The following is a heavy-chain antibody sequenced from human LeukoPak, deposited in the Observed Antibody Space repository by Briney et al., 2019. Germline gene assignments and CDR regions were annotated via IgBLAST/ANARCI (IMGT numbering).Heavy chain of an antibody. CDR2: ISSSSSYI. V-gene: IGHV3-21*01. CDR1: GFPFSSYR. Sequence: PGGPLRLSCAASGFPFSSYRMNWVRKAPGRGLEWVSSISSSSSYIYYADSVKGRFTISRDNAKNSLYLQMNSLRAEDTAVYYCARSDVGATSLVDYWGQGTLVTVSS. CDR3: ARSDVGATSLVDY. J-gene: IGHJ4*02. D-gene: IGHD1-26*01.